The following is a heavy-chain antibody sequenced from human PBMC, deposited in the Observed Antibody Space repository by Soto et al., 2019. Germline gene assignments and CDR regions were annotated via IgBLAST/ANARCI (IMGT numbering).Heavy chain of an antibody. CDR2: IWYYGSKI. CDR3: ARPMEQRQFGFGMDV. D-gene: IGHD6-25*01. CDR1: GCTFSSYG. Sequence: GSLLLPCSASGCTFSSYGMHWVRPAPGKGLEWVAVIWYYGSKIYYADSVKGRFTISRDNSKSTLYPQMNSLRAEDTAVYYCARPMEQRQFGFGMDVWGQGSQVTVYS. J-gene: IGHJ6*01. V-gene: IGHV3-33*01.